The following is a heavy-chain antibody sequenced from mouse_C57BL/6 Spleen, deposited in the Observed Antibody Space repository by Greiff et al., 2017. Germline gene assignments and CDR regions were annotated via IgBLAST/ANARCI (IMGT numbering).Heavy chain of an antibody. J-gene: IGHJ3*01. D-gene: IGHD1-1*01. V-gene: IGHV1-64*01. CDR3: ARYYYGSSLAY. CDR1: GYTFTSYW. CDR2: IHPNSGST. Sequence: QVQLQQPGAELVKPGASVKLSCKASGYTFTSYWMHWVKQRPGQGLEWIGMIHPNSGSTNYNEKFKSKVTLTVDKSSSTAYMQLGSVTSEDSAVDCCARYYYGSSLAYWGQGTLVTVSA.